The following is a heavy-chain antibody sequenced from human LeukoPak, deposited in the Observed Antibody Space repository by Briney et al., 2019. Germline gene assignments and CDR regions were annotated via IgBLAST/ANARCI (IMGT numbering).Heavy chain of an antibody. Sequence: SETLSLTCAVYGGSFSGYYWSWIRQPPGKGLEWIGEINHSGSTNYNPSLQSRVTISVDTSKNQFSLKLSSVTAADTAVYYCARGQSHYFDYWGQGTLVTVSS. CDR3: ARGQSHYFDY. J-gene: IGHJ4*02. CDR2: INHSGST. V-gene: IGHV4-34*01. CDR1: GGSFSGYY.